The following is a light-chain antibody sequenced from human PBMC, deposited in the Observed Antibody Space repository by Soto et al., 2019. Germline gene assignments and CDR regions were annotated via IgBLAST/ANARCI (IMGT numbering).Light chain of an antibody. CDR1: QGVSSTY. V-gene: IGKV3-20*01. J-gene: IGKJ1*01. Sequence: EIVVTQSPGTLSLSPGERATLSCRASQGVSSTYLAWYQQKPGQAPRLLIYGASFRATGIPDRFSGSGSGTDFTLTISRLEPEDFAVYYCQQFGGSSRTFGQGTQVEIK. CDR3: QQFGGSSRT. CDR2: GAS.